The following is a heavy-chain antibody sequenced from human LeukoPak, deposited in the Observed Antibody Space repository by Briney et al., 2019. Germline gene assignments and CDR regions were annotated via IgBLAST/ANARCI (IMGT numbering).Heavy chain of an antibody. J-gene: IGHJ4*02. CDR1: GFTFSDNV. CDR2: ISDSGVNQ. CDR3: AKDLGRRGYCSGGSCFEIDY. Sequence: GGSLRLSCTASGFTFSDNVMHWVRQTPAKGLEWVAVISDSGVNQYYADSVKGRFTISRDNSKNTLYLQMNSLRAEDTAVYYCAKDLGRRGYCSGGSCFEIDYWGQGTLVTVSS. V-gene: IGHV3-30-3*01. D-gene: IGHD2-15*01.